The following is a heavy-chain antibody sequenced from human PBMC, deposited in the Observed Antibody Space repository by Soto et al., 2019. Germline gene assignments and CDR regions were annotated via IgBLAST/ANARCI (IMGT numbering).Heavy chain of an antibody. CDR1: GFTFSSYA. Sequence: PGGSLRLSCAASGFTFSSYAMSWVRQAPGKGLEWVSAISGSGGSTYYAYSVKGRFTISRDNSKNTLYLQMNSLRAEDTAVYYCAKDKLWFGELLWFDYWGQGTLVTVSS. D-gene: IGHD3-10*01. CDR2: ISGSGGST. V-gene: IGHV3-23*01. CDR3: AKDKLWFGELLWFDY. J-gene: IGHJ4*02.